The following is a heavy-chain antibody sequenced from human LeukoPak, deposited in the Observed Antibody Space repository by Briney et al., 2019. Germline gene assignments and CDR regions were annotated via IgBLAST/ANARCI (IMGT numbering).Heavy chain of an antibody. CDR2: FDPEDGET. J-gene: IGHJ6*02. D-gene: IGHD3-10*01. V-gene: IGHV1-24*01. Sequence: WASVKVSCKVSGYTLTELSMHWVRQAPGKGLEWMGGFDPEDGETIYAQKFQGRVTMTEDTSTDTAYMELSSLRSEDTAVYYCATSRVGVTMVRGAYYYYYGMDVWGQGTTVTVSS. CDR1: GYTLTELS. CDR3: ATSRVGVTMVRGAYYYYYGMDV.